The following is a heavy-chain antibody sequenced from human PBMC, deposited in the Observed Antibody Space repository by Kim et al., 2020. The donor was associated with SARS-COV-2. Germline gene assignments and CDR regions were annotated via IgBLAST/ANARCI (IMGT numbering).Heavy chain of an antibody. CDR3: ARDFGEYSGYGCNFDY. CDR2: INPSGGST. J-gene: IGHJ4*02. V-gene: IGHV1-46*01. D-gene: IGHD5-12*01. Sequence: ASVKVSCKASGYTFTSYYMHWVRQAPGQGLEWMGIINPSGGSTSYAQKFQGRVTMTRDTSTSTVYMELSSLRSEDTAVYYCARDFGEYSGYGCNFDYWGQGTLVTVSS. CDR1: GYTFTSYY.